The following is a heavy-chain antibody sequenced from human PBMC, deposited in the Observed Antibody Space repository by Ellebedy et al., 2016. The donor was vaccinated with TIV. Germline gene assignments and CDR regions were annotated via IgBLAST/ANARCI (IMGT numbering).Heavy chain of an antibody. CDR2: INHSGST. D-gene: IGHD1-14*01. CDR1: GGSFSGYY. Sequence: MPSETLSLTCAVYGGSFSGYYWSWIRQPPGKGLEWIGEINHSGSTNYNPSLKSRVTISVDTSKNQFSLKLSPVTAADTAVYYCARGRMVVGIDPWGQGTLVTVSS. CDR3: ARGRMVVGIDP. J-gene: IGHJ5*02. V-gene: IGHV4-34*01.